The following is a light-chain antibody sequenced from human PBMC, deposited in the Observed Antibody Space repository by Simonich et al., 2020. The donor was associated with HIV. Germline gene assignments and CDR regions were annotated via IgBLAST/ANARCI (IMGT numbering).Light chain of an antibody. Sequence: QSVLTQPPSVSAAPGQKVTISCSGSSSNIGKNYVSWYQQLPATAPKLLIYDNNKRPSGIPDRFSGSKSGTSATLGITGLQTGDEADYYCGTWDSSLSAGVFGGGTQLTVL. V-gene: IGLV1-51*01. J-gene: IGLJ7*01. CDR3: GTWDSSLSAGV. CDR2: DNN. CDR1: SSNIGKNY.